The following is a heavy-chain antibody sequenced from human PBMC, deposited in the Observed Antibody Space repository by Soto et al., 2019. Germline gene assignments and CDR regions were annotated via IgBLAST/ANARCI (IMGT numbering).Heavy chain of an antibody. CDR3: ARSLDYHDYTGYSTVGVYIDY. CDR2: IIPIFVTS. J-gene: IGHJ4*02. V-gene: IGHV1-69*13. Sequence: ASSVKVSCKASGGSFSSSGISWVRQAPGQGLEWVGGIIPIFVTSHYAQKFQGRVTITADESTNTAYMELSSLTSEDTAVYYCARSLDYHDYTGYSTVGVYIDYWGLGTLVTVSS. D-gene: IGHD3-22*01. CDR1: GGSFSSSG.